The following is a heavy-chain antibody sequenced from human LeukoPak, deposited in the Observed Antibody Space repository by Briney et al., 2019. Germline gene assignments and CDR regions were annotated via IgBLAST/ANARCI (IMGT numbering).Heavy chain of an antibody. D-gene: IGHD6-19*01. CDR3: ARGSGWYYGMDV. CDR2: INPHSGGT. J-gene: IGHJ6*02. V-gene: IGHV1-2*02. Sequence: GASVNVSCKASAYTLTGYYMHWVRQAPGQGLEWMGWINPHSGGTNYAQKFQGRVTMTRDTSISTAYMELSRLRSDDTAVYYCARGSGWYYGMDVWGRGTTVTVSS. CDR1: AYTLTGYY.